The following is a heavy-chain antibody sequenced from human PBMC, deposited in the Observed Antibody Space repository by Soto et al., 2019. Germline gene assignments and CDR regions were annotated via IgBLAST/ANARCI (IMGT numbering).Heavy chain of an antibody. Sequence: GWSLRLSCAASVFTFSSYAMHWFRQAPGKGLEWVAVISYDGSNKYYADSVKGRFTISRDNSKNTLYLQMNSLRAEDTAVYYCARARRVAAQYYFDYWGQGTLVTVSS. D-gene: IGHD6-13*01. V-gene: IGHV3-30-3*01. CDR1: VFTFSSYA. CDR2: ISYDGSNK. J-gene: IGHJ4*02. CDR3: ARARRVAAQYYFDY.